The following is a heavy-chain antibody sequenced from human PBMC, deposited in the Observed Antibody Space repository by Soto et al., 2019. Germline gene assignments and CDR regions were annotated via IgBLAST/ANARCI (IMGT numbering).Heavy chain of an antibody. V-gene: IGHV4-39*01. CDR3: ARPLGLGYCSGGSCLDEYGMDV. J-gene: IGHJ6*02. CDR1: GGSISSSSYY. D-gene: IGHD2-15*01. Sequence: SETLSLTWTVSGGSISSSSYYWGWIRQPPGKGLEWIGSIYYSGSTYYNPSLKSRVTISVDTSKNQFSLKLSSVTAADTAVYYCARPLGLGYCSGGSCLDEYGMDVWGQGTTVTVSS. CDR2: IYYSGST.